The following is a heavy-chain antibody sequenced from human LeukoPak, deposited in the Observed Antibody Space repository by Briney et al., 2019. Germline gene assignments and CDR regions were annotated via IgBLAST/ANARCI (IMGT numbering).Heavy chain of an antibody. V-gene: IGHV4-59*11. CDR2: YFDTGST. Sequence: PSETLSLTCNVSGASFESHYWTWIRQTPDKRLEWIGYYFDTGSTDYNPSLKSRVTMSVDRSKNQFFLSLKSVTAADTAVYCCVRTGWELLTTWGPGTPVTVSS. CDR1: GASFESHY. CDR3: VRTGWELLTT. J-gene: IGHJ4*02. D-gene: IGHD4-23*01.